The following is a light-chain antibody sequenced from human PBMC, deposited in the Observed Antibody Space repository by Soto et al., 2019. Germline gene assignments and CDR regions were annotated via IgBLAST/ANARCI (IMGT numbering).Light chain of an antibody. CDR3: QQSYSTPT. Sequence: DIQMTQSPSSLSASVGDRVTITCRASQSISSYLNWYQQKPGKAPKLLIYAASSLQSGVPSRFSGSGERTVFTLTISSLQPEDFATYYYQQSYSTPTFGQGTKLEIK. J-gene: IGKJ2*01. CDR1: QSISSY. CDR2: AAS. V-gene: IGKV1-39*01.